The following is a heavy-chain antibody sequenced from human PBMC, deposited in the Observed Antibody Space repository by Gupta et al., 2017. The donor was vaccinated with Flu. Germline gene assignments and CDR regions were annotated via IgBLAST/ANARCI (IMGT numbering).Heavy chain of an antibody. CDR1: GFLFGNFA. D-gene: IGHD2-21*02. CDR3: AKDGFCDVYNYFDS. V-gene: IGHV3-23*01. Sequence: EVQLLESGGGLVPTGGALSLSCEVSGFLFGNFAMYWVRHAPGKGLAWFSSIGNSGGSTYYAYSAHGRFIIARDNSKNTLYLQMNSLRAEDTAVYYCAKDGFCDVYNYFDSWCQGTLVTVSS. J-gene: IGHJ5*01. CDR2: IGNSGGST.